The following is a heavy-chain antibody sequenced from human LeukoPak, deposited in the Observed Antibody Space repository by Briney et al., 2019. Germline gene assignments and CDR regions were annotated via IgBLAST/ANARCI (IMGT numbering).Heavy chain of an antibody. D-gene: IGHD3-9*01. CDR1: GFTFSSYW. CDR2: IKPDGSEK. CDR3: ARGSYYDILTGWALDY. V-gene: IGHV3-7*01. J-gene: IGHJ4*02. Sequence: PGGSLRLSCAASGFTFSSYWMSWVRQAPAKGPEWVANIKPDGSEKYYADSVKGRFTISRDNSKNTLYLQMNSLRAEDTAVYYCARGSYYDILTGWALDYWGQGTLVTVSS.